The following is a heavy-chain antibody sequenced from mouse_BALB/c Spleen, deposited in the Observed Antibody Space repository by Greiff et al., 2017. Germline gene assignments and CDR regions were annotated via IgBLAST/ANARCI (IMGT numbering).Heavy chain of an antibody. D-gene: IGHD1-1*01. Sequence: EVQLVESGGGLVKPGGSLKLSCAASGFTFSSYAMSWVRQTPEKRLEWVASISSGGSTYYPDSVKGRFTISRDNARNILYLQMSSLRSEDTAMYYCARVYSSSQFAYWGQGTLVTVSA. CDR1: GFTFSSYA. CDR3: ARVYSSSQFAY. J-gene: IGHJ3*01. CDR2: ISSGGST. V-gene: IGHV5-6-5*01.